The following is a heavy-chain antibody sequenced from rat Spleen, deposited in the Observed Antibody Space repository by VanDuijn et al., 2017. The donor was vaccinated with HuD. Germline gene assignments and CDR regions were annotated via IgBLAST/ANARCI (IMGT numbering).Heavy chain of an antibody. V-gene: IGHV3-1*01. CDR2: ISYSDST. CDR1: GYSLTSNY. D-gene: IGHD3-8*01. Sequence: EVQLQESGPGLVKPSQSLSLSFSVTGYSLTSNYWGWIRKFPGNKMEWMGYISYSDSTSYNPSLKSRISITRDTSKNQFFLQLNSITTEDTATYYCARTICYVMDARGQGASVTVSS. CDR3: ARTICYVMDA. J-gene: IGHJ4*01.